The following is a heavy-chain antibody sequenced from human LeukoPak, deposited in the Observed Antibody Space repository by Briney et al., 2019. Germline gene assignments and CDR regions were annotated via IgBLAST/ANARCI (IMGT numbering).Heavy chain of an antibody. J-gene: IGHJ4*02. CDR3: AKDWGAYVFDS. V-gene: IGHV3-30*18. Sequence: GGSLRLSCAASGFTFNSYAMSWVRQAPGKGLEWVAVISYDGSNKYYADSVKGRFTISRDNSKNTLYLQMNSLRTEDSALYYCAKDWGAYVFDSWGQGTLVTVSS. CDR2: ISYDGSNK. CDR1: GFTFNSYA. D-gene: IGHD5-12*01.